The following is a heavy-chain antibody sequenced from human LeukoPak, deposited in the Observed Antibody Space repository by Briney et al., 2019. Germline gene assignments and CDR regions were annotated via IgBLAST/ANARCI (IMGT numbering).Heavy chain of an antibody. CDR3: ARVRPYYDFWSGYYTDPYFDL. V-gene: IGHV1-69*13. D-gene: IGHD3-3*01. Sequence: ASVKVSCKASGGTFSSYAISWVRQAPGQGLEWMGGIIPIFGTANYAQKFQGRVTITADESTSTAYMELSSLRSEDTAVCYCARVRPYYDFWSGYYTDPYFDLWGRGTLVTASS. CDR1: GGTFSSYA. CDR2: IIPIFGTA. J-gene: IGHJ2*01.